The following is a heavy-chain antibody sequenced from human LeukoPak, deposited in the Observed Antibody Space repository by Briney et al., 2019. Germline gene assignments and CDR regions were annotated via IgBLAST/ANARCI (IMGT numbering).Heavy chain of an antibody. J-gene: IGHJ4*02. CDR1: GFTFRSYW. V-gene: IGHV3-7*01. D-gene: IGHD4-23*01. Sequence: GGSLRLSCAASGFTFRSYWMSWVRQAPGKGLEWVANIKQDGSEKYYVDSVKGRFTISRDNAKNSLYLQMNSLRAEDTAVYYCARDGESTVVYDYWGQGTLVTVSS. CDR2: IKQDGSEK. CDR3: ARDGESTVVYDY.